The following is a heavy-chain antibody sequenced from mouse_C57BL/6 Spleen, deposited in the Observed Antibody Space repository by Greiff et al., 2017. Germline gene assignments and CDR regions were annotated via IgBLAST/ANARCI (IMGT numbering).Heavy chain of an antibody. CDR2: IYPGDGDT. V-gene: IGHV1-82*01. CDR1: GYAFSSSW. CDR3: ARGDSNYVDWFAY. Sequence: VKLMESGPELVKPGASVKISCKASGYAFSSSWMNWVKQRPGKGLEWIGRIYPGDGDTNYNGKFKGKATLTADKSSSTAYMQLSSLTSEDSAVDCWARGDSNYVDWFAYWGQGTLVTVSA. J-gene: IGHJ3*01. D-gene: IGHD2-5*01.